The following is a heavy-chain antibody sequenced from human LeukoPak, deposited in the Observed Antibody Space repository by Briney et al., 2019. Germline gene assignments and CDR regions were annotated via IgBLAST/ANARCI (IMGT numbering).Heavy chain of an antibody. J-gene: IGHJ4*02. V-gene: IGHV3-7*01. CDR2: IKQDGSEK. Sequence: PGGSLRLSCAASGFTFSSYWMSWVRQAPGEGLEWVANIKQDGSEKYYVDSVKGRFTISRDNAKNSLYLQMNSLRAEDTAVYYCARVGLGPATAIGSYYFDYWGQGTLDTVSS. CDR3: ARVGLGPATAIGSYYFDY. D-gene: IGHD2-21*02. CDR1: GFTFSSYW.